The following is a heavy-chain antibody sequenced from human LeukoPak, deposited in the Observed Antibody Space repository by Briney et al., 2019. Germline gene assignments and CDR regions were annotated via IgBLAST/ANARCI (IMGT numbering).Heavy chain of an antibody. CDR2: ISANSGGT. J-gene: IGHJ4*02. D-gene: IGHD5-24*01. Sequence: GASVKVSCKASGYTFTSYGISWVRQAPGQGLEWMGWISANSGGTNYAQKFQGRVTMTRDTSISTAYMELSRLRSDDTAVYYCARNGDGYNYADYWGQGTLVTVSS. CDR1: GYTFTSYG. V-gene: IGHV1-2*02. CDR3: ARNGDGYNYADY.